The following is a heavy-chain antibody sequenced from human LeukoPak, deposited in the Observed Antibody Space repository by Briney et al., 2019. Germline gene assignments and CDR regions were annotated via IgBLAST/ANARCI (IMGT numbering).Heavy chain of an antibody. J-gene: IGHJ5*02. V-gene: IGHV5-51*01. Sequence: GESLKISCKGSGYSFTSYWIGWVRQMPGKGLEWMGIIYPGDSDTRYSPSFQGQVTISADKSISTAYLQWSSLKASDTAIYYCARHLDCTNGVCYTSNWFDPWGQGTLVTVSS. D-gene: IGHD2-8*01. CDR1: GYSFTSYW. CDR2: IYPGDSDT. CDR3: ARHLDCTNGVCYTSNWFDP.